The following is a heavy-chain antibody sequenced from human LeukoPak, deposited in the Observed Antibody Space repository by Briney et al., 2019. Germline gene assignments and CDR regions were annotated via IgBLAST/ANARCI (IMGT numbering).Heavy chain of an antibody. CDR1: GFTFSTFS. D-gene: IGHD5-12*01. V-gene: IGHV3-23*01. J-gene: IGHJ6*02. CDR2: ISGSGGST. Sequence: GGSLRLSCAASGFTFSTFSMNWVRQAPGKGLQWVSSISGSGGSTYYTDSVKGRFSIARDNSKNTLYLQMNSLRAEDTALYYCAKDSTISGSYYGMDVWGQGTTVTVSS. CDR3: AKDSTISGSYYGMDV.